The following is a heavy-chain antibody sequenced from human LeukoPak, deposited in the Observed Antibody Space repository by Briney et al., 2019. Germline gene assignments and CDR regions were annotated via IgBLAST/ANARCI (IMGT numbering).Heavy chain of an antibody. CDR2: IYISGTT. Sequence: SETLSLTCTVSGGCISSHYWSWIRQPAGKGLEWIGRIYISGTTNYNPSLKSRVTMSLDTSKNQFSLKLSSVTAADTAVYYCARGLTTYYDRSGGDYWGQGTLVTVSS. CDR1: GGCISSHY. V-gene: IGHV4-4*07. CDR3: ARGLTTYYDRSGGDY. J-gene: IGHJ4*02. D-gene: IGHD3-22*01.